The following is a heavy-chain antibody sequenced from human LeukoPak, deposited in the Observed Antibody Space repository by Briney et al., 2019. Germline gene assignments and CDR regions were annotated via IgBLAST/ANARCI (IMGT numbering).Heavy chain of an antibody. V-gene: IGHV4-59*12. D-gene: IGHD1-1*01. CDR1: GGSISSYY. Sequence: KSSETLSLTCTVSGGSISSYYWSWIRQPPGKGLEWIGYIYYSGSTNYNPSLKSRVTISVDRSKNQFSLNLSSVTAADTAVYFCAREGVNGPDYWGQGTLVTVSS. J-gene: IGHJ4*02. CDR2: IYYSGST. CDR3: AREGVNGPDY.